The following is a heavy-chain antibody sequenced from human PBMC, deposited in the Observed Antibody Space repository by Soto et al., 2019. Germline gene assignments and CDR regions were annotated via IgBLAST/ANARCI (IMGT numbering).Heavy chain of an antibody. CDR1: GFRFSSYA. Sequence: QVQLVESGGGVVQPGGSLRLSCAASGFRFSSYAMHWVRQAPGKGLEWVAVISYDGSNKYYADSVEGRFTISRDNSQTTLFMEAHSLRPEDTAVYYCAPNDFWSGYPYGMDVWGQGTTVTVSS. D-gene: IGHD3-3*01. CDR2: ISYDGSNK. V-gene: IGHV3-30-3*01. J-gene: IGHJ6*02. CDR3: APNDFWSGYPYGMDV.